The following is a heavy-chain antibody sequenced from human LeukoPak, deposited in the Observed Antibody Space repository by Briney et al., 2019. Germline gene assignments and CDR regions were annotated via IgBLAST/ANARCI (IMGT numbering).Heavy chain of an antibody. Sequence: GASVKVSCKASGYTFTGYYMHWVRQAPGQGLEWMGWINPNSGGTNYAQKFQGRVTMTRDTSISTAYMELSRLRSDDTAVYYCARGLNSGYDSGTYYFDYWGQGTLVTVSS. D-gene: IGHD5-12*01. J-gene: IGHJ4*02. CDR1: GYTFTGYY. CDR3: ARGLNSGYDSGTYYFDY. V-gene: IGHV1-2*02. CDR2: INPNSGGT.